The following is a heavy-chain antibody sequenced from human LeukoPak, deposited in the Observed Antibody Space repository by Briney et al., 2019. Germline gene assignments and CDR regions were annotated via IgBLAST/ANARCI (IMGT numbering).Heavy chain of an antibody. D-gene: IGHD5-18*01. Sequence: ASVKVSCKASGGTFSSYAISWERQAPGQGLEWMGGIIPIFGTANYAQKFQGRVTITADESTSTAYMELSSLRSEDTAVYYCARDPGYSYGYIYYYYGMDVWGQGTTVTVSS. J-gene: IGHJ6*02. V-gene: IGHV1-69*13. CDR3: ARDPGYSYGYIYYYYGMDV. CDR1: GGTFSSYA. CDR2: IIPIFGTA.